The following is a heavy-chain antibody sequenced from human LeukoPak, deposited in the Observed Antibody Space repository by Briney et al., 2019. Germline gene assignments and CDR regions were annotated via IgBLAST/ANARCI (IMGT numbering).Heavy chain of an antibody. Sequence: GGSLRFSCVASGFPFSSYWMTWVRQAPGKGLEWVANIKQDGSKKSYVDSVKGRFTISRDNAKNSLYLQMSSLRAEATAIYYCTRVGYIDEGIDYWGQGTLVTVSS. CDR3: TRVGYIDEGIDY. CDR2: IKQDGSKK. D-gene: IGHD5-24*01. V-gene: IGHV3-7*04. CDR1: GFPFSSYW. J-gene: IGHJ4*02.